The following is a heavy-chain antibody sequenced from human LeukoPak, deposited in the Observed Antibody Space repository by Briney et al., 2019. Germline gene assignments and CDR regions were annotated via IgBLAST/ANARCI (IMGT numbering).Heavy chain of an antibody. D-gene: IGHD5-18*01. CDR2: INPNSGGT. CDR3: ARGRGYSYGYEYYFDY. J-gene: IGHJ4*02. V-gene: IGHV1-2*02. Sequence: ASVKVSCKASGYTFTGYYMHWVRQAPGQGLEWVGWINPNSGGTNYAQKFQGRVTMTRDTSISTAYMELSRLRSDDTAVYYCARGRGYSYGYEYYFDYWGQGTLVTVSS. CDR1: GYTFTGYY.